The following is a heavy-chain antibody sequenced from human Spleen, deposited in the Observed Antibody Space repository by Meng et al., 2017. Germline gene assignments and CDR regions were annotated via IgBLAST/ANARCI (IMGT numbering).Heavy chain of an antibody. J-gene: IGHJ6*02. CDR2: INADSGGT. CDR1: GYTFTAYY. CDR3: ARGIRYSSSWYSLYYYYGMDV. V-gene: IGHV1-2*06. D-gene: IGHD6-13*01. Sequence: ASVKVSCKTSGYTFTAYYLHWVRQAPGQGLEWVGRINADSGGTNYAQKFQGRVTVTRDTSISTAYMELGRLISDDTAVYYCARGIRYSSSWYSLYYYYGMDVWGQGTTVTVSS.